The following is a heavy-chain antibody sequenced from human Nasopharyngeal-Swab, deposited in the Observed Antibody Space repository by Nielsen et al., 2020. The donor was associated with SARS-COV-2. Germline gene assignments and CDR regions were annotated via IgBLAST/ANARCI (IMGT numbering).Heavy chain of an antibody. CDR2: IYSGGST. D-gene: IGHD3-22*01. V-gene: IGHV3-53*01. CDR3: AREGTTYYYDSSGYYSEYYFDY. Sequence: WIRQPPGKGLEWVSVIYSGGSTYYADSVKGRFTISRDNSKNTLYLQVNSLRAEDTAVYYCAREGTTYYYDSSGYYSEYYFDYWGQGTLVTVSS. J-gene: IGHJ4*02.